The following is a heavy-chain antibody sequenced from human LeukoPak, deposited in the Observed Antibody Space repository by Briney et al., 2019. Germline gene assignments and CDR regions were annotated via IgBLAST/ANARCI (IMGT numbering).Heavy chain of an antibody. CDR1: GGSISSSSYY. CDR2: IYYSGST. J-gene: IGHJ4*02. V-gene: IGHV4-39*07. Sequence: NPSETPSLTCTVSGGSISSSSYYWGWIRQPPGKGLEWIGSIYYSGSTYYNPSLKSRVTISVDTSKNQFSLKLSSVTAADTAVYYCARSEYSYGNIDYWGQGTLVTVSS. CDR3: ARSEYSYGNIDY. D-gene: IGHD5-18*01.